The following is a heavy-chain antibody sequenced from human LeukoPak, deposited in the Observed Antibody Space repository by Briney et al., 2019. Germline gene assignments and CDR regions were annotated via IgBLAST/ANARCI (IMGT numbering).Heavy chain of an antibody. CDR3: AREGYSGYDLYYYYYIDV. CDR2: IYHSGST. D-gene: IGHD5-12*01. Sequence: SETLSLTCTVSGYSISSGYYWGWIRQPPGKGLEWIGSIYHSGSTYYNPSLKSRVTISVDTSKNQFSLNLSSVTAADTAVYYCAREGYSGYDLYYYYYIDVWGKGTTVTVSS. V-gene: IGHV4-38-2*02. J-gene: IGHJ6*03. CDR1: GYSISSGYY.